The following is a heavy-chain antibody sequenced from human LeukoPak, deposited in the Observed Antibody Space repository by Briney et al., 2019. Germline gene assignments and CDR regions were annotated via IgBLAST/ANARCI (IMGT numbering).Heavy chain of an antibody. V-gene: IGHV4-59*01. Sequence: SETLSLTCTVSAGSISSYYWSWIRRPPGKGLEWIGFIYNSGSGSTYYNPSLKSRVTISVDTSKNLFSLKLSSVAAADTAVYYCARGMITFGGYAFDIWGQGTMVTVSS. CDR2: IYNSGSGST. D-gene: IGHD3-16*01. CDR3: ARGMITFGGYAFDI. CDR1: AGSISSYY. J-gene: IGHJ3*02.